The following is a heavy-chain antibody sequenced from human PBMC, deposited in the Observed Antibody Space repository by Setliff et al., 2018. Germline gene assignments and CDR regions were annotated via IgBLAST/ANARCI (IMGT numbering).Heavy chain of an antibody. CDR2: IKGKNDGLAT. J-gene: IGHJ3*01. V-gene: IGHV3-15*07. Sequence: GGSLRLSCAASGLTFSTAWMNWVRQAPGKGLEWVGRIKGKNDGLATDYAAPVKGRFTISRDDSKNTLYLQMNSLKTEDTAVYYCTTDPSPTFDVWGQGTMVTVSS. CDR3: TTDPSPTFDV. D-gene: IGHD4-17*01. CDR1: GLTFSTAW.